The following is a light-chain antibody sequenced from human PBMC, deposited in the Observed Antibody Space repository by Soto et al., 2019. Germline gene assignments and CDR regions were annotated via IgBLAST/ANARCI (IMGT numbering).Light chain of an antibody. J-gene: IGKJ4*01. CDR3: LQHRSYPLT. CDR2: AAS. Sequence: DLQMTQSPSAMSASVGDRVTITCRASQGIDNYLAWFQQKPGKVPQRLIYAASTLQSGVPSRFSGSGSGTEFTLTISSLQPEDFATYYCLQHRSYPLTFGGGTKVEIK. V-gene: IGKV1-17*03. CDR1: QGIDNY.